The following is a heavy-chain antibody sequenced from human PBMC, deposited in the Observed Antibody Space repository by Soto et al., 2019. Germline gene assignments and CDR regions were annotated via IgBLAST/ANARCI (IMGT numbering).Heavy chain of an antibody. CDR1: GGSISSSTYY. Sequence: SETLSLTCTVSGGSISSSTYYWGWIRQPPGKGLEWIGYIYYSGSTNYNPSLKSRVTISVDTSKNQFSLKLSSVTAADTAVYYCARFTIFGVVISSSIYYFDYWGQGNLVTVSS. CDR2: IYYSGST. CDR3: ARFTIFGVVISSSIYYFDY. J-gene: IGHJ4*02. D-gene: IGHD3-3*01. V-gene: IGHV4-61*05.